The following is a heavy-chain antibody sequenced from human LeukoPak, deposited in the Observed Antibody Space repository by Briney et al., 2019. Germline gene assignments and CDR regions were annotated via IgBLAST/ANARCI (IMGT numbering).Heavy chain of an antibody. CDR2: IWNDGSNK. J-gene: IGHJ4*02. CDR3: ARNSGGRRYYFTD. Sequence: GGSLRLSCAASGFIFSNSGMHWVRQAPGKGLEWVAVIWNDGSNKYYADSVKGRFTISRDNSQNTLYLQMSSLRAEDTAVYYCARNSGGRRYYFTDWGQGTLVTVSS. D-gene: IGHD3-10*01. V-gene: IGHV3-33*01. CDR1: GFIFSNSG.